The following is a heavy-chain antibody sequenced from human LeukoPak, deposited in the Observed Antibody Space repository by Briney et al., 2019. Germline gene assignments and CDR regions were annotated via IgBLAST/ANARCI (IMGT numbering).Heavy chain of an antibody. V-gene: IGHV4-38-2*02. CDR1: GYSISSGYY. J-gene: IGHJ6*03. Sequence: SETLSLTCTVSGYSISSGYYWGWIRQPPGKGLEWIGSIYHSGSTYYNPSLKSRVTISVDTSKNQFSLKLSSVTAADTAVYYCARDKRGYSSSWDMDVWGKGTTVTVSS. CDR3: ARDKRGYSSSWDMDV. CDR2: IYHSGST. D-gene: IGHD6-13*01.